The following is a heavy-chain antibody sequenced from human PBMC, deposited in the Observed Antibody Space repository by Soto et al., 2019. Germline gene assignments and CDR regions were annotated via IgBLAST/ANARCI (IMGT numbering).Heavy chain of an antibody. Sequence: QVQLEQSGAEVKKHGSSVKVSCKASGGTFRNSAISWVGQAPGQGLEWMGGIMPIFRTPDYAQKFQGRVTITADEATSTAYMELSCLRSDDTAVYFCARDNHRPQLGGNYYYILDVWGHGTTVTVSS. J-gene: IGHJ6*02. V-gene: IGHV1-69*12. CDR3: ARDNHRPQLGGNYYYILDV. CDR2: IMPIFRTP. CDR1: GGTFRNSA. D-gene: IGHD3-3*02.